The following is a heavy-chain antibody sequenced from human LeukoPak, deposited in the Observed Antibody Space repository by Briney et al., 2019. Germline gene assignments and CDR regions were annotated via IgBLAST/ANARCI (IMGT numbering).Heavy chain of an antibody. Sequence: GGSLRLSCAASGFRFSDYYMSWVRQAPGKGLEWVSVIYSGGTTYYADSVKGRFTISRHNSKNTLYLQMNSLRAEDTAVYYCARGEQYCSSTSCCAYWGQGTLVTVSS. CDR1: GFRFSDYY. CDR2: IYSGGTT. CDR3: ARGEQYCSSTSCCAY. V-gene: IGHV3-53*04. D-gene: IGHD2-2*01. J-gene: IGHJ4*02.